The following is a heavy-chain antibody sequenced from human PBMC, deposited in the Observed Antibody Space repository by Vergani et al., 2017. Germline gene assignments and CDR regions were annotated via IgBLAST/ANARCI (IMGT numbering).Heavy chain of an antibody. D-gene: IGHD2-21*01. CDR3: AKARDPKCKGGNCYSYYYGLVL. CDR2: ISGSGGNT. J-gene: IGHJ6*02. Sequence: EVQLLESGGNLIQPGGSLRLSCGASGFTFSSYAMTWVRLAPGKGLQWVSDISGSGGNTFYTDSVKGRFTISRDNSKDTLYLQMNSLRVEDTAIYYCAKARDPKCKGGNCYSYYYGLVLLVQGATVTVSS. V-gene: IGHV3-23*01. CDR1: GFTFSSYA.